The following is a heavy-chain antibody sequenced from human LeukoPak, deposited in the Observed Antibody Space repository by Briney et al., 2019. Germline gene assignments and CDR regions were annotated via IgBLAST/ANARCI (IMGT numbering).Heavy chain of an antibody. CDR3: AKAGHILLWFGDPPHGYYFDY. CDR1: GFTLSSYA. J-gene: IGHJ4*02. D-gene: IGHD3-10*01. CDR2: ISGSGGST. V-gene: IGHV3-23*01. Sequence: GGSLRLSCAASGFTLSSYAMSWVRQAPGEGLEWVAAISGSGGSTYYADSVKGRFTISRDNSKNMLYLQMNSLRAEDTAVYYCAKAGHILLWFGDPPHGYYFDYWGQGTLVTVSS.